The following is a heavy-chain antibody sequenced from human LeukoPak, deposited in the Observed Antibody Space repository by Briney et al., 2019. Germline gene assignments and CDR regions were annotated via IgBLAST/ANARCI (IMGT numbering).Heavy chain of an antibody. CDR1: GGSISSSNW. V-gene: IGHV4-4*02. CDR2: IYHSGST. Sequence: PSETLSLTCAVSGGSISSSNWWSWVRQPPGKGLEWIGEIYHSGSTNYNPSLKSRVTISVDKSKNQFSLKLSSVTAADTAVYYCARGRWYSSGWYHFDYWGQGTLVTVSS. J-gene: IGHJ4*02. CDR3: ARGRWYSSGWYHFDY. D-gene: IGHD6-19*01.